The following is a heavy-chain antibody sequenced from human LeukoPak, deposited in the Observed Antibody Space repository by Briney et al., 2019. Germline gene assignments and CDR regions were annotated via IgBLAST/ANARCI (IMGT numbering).Heavy chain of an antibody. CDR1: GFTFSYYG. V-gene: IGHV3-30*02. CDR2: IRYGGNDK. CDR3: AKGRSQYYYYMDV. Sequence: GGSLRLSCTASGFTFSYYGMHWVRQAPGKGLEWVSFIRYGGNDKFYADSVKGRFAISRDTSRNTLYLQMNSLRAEDTAVYYCAKGRSQYYYYMDVWGKGTTVTISS. J-gene: IGHJ6*03.